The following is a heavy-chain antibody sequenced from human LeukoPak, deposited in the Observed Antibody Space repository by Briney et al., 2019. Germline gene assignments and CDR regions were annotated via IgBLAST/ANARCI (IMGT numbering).Heavy chain of an antibody. Sequence: GGSLRLSCAASGFTFSGSAMHWVRQASGKGLEWVGRIRSKANSYATAYAASVKGRFTISRDDSKNTAYLQMNNLGVEGTGIYYCAKENESPDLWGQGTLVTVSS. CDR1: GFTFSGSA. J-gene: IGHJ4*02. CDR2: IRSKANSYAT. V-gene: IGHV3-73*01. D-gene: IGHD3/OR15-3a*01. CDR3: AKENESPDL.